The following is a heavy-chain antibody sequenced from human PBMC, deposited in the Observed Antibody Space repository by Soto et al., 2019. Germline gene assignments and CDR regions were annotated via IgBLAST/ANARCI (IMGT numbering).Heavy chain of an antibody. V-gene: IGHV4-30-4*01. D-gene: IGHD2-15*01. CDR3: ATMGTPATGLYYFAY. Sequence: PPGKGLEWIGYIYYSGSTYYNPSLKSRVTISVDTSKNQFSLKLSSVTAADTAVYYCATMGTPATGLYYFAYWGQGTPVTVSS. CDR2: IYYSGST. J-gene: IGHJ4*02.